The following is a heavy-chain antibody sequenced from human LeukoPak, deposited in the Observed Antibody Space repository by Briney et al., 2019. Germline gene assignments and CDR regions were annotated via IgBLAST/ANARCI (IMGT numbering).Heavy chain of an antibody. D-gene: IGHD3-16*02. CDR2: INPNRGGT. J-gene: IGHJ5*02. V-gene: IGHV1-2*06. CDR1: GYTFTGYY. CDR3: ARAGPVRDSFGGVIVWFDP. Sequence: ASVKVSCKASGYTFTGYYMHWVRQAPGQGLEWMGRINPNRGGTNYAQKFQGRVTMTRDTSISTAYMELSRLRSDDTAVYYCARAGPVRDSFGGVIVWFDPWGQGTLVTVSS.